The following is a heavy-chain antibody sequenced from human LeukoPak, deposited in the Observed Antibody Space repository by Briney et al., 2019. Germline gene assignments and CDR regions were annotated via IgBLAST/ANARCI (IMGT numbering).Heavy chain of an antibody. CDR2: IYTSGST. CDR1: GGSLSTYY. V-gene: IGHV4-4*09. CDR3: ARQSAISGYPFDY. Sequence: SQTLSLTCTVSGGSLSTYYWSWIRQPPGKGLEWIGYIYTSGSTNYNPSLKSRVTISVDTSKNQFSLKLTSVTAADTAVYYCARQSAISGYPFDYWGQGTLVTVSS. D-gene: IGHD3-22*01. J-gene: IGHJ4*02.